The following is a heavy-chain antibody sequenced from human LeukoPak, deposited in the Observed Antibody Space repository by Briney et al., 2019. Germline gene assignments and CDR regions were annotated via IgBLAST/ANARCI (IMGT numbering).Heavy chain of an antibody. CDR3: AREYGDYSSYFDL. D-gene: IGHD4-17*01. Sequence: PGGSLRLSCAASGFTFDDYGMSWVRQAPGKGLEWVTGITWNGASTGFADSVKGRFTISRDNAKNSLYLGMNSLRAEDTALYYCAREYGDYSSYFDLWGRGTLVTVSS. CDR2: ITWNGAST. CDR1: GFTFDDYG. J-gene: IGHJ2*01. V-gene: IGHV3-20*04.